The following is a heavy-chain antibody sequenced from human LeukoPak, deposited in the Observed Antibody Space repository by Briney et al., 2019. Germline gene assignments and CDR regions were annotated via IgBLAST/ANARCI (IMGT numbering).Heavy chain of an antibody. CDR2: IHYSGST. Sequence: PSETLSLTCTVSGGSISSGGYYWSWIRQHPGKGLEWIGYIHYSGSTNYNPSLKSRVTISVDTSKNQFSLKLSSVTAADTAVYYCAREVYHYDSSGYYIDYWGQGTLVTVSS. J-gene: IGHJ4*02. V-gene: IGHV4-61*08. D-gene: IGHD3-22*01. CDR1: GGSISSGGYY. CDR3: AREVYHYDSSGYYIDY.